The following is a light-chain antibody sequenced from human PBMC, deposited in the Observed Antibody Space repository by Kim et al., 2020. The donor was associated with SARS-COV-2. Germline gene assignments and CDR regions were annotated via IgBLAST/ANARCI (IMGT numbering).Light chain of an antibody. J-gene: IGKJ4*01. Sequence: EIVMTQSPATLSVSPGETVTLSCRASQSISSRTLAWYQQSPGQAPRLLIYGGSTRATGIPGRFSGSGSRTDFTLTISSLRSEDFAVYYCKHYNDWLPFIFGGGPRWIS. CDR2: GGS. V-gene: IGKV3-15*01. CDR3: KHYNDWLPFI. CDR1: QSISSRT.